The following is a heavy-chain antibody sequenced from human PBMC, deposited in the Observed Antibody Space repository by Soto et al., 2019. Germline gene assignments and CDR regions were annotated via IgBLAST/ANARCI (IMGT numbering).Heavy chain of an antibody. D-gene: IGHD6-19*01. CDR3: ARIGHSSGWFHYYYYYGMDV. J-gene: IGHJ6*02. CDR1: GYSFTSYW. CDR2: IDPSYSYT. Sequence: PGESLKISCKGSGYSFTSYWISWVRQMPGKGLEWMGRIDPSYSYTNYSPSFQGHVTISADKSISTAYLQWSSLKASDTAMYYCARIGHSSGWFHYYYYYGMDVWGQGTTVTVSS. V-gene: IGHV5-10-1*01.